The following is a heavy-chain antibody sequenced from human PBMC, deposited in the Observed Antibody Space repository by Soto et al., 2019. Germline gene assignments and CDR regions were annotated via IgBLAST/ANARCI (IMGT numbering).Heavy chain of an antibody. CDR2: ISSSGSTI. CDR3: ARGFFFFQAEDGIRDVRSVSAFLLNRSSDL. V-gene: IGHV3-11*01. Sequence: KWLEWVSYISSSGSTIYYADSVKGRFTISRDNAQNSLYLQRNSLRAEDTAVYYCARGFFFFQAEDGIRDVRSVSAFLLNRSSDL. J-gene: IGHJ2*01. D-gene: IGHD3-10*02.